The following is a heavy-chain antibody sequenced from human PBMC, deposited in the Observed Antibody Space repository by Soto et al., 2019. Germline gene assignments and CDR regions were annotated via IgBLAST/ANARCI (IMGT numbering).Heavy chain of an antibody. CDR1: GNSFTNYA. Sequence: ASVKVSCKASGNSFTNYAMHWVRQAPGQRLQWMGWINAGNGNTKYSQKFQDRVTFTRDTSAKTAYVELSSLRSEDTAVYYCARVRSGAFDIWGQGTMVTVSS. D-gene: IGHD4-17*01. CDR2: INAGNGNT. V-gene: IGHV1-3*01. J-gene: IGHJ3*02. CDR3: ARVRSGAFDI.